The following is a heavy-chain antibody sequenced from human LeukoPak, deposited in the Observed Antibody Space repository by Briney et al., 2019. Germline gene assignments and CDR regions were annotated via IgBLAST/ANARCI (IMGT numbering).Heavy chain of an antibody. D-gene: IGHD3-16*02. V-gene: IGHV4-34*01. CDR2: VTYDGST. CDR1: GGSLNYYF. Sequence: PSETLSLTCDVFGGSLNYYFWSWIRQSPGKGLEWIAEVTYDGSTNYNPSLKSRATISLDTPKRQFSLTLNSVTAADTAVYYCARRAPLGEYLWASYRHTLFNFDYWAQGTRVTVSS. J-gene: IGHJ4*02. CDR3: ARRAPLGEYLWASYRHTLFNFDY.